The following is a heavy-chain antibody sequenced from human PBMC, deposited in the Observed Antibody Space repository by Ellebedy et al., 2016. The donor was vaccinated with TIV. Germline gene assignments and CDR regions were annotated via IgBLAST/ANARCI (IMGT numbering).Heavy chain of an antibody. Sequence: MPSETLSLTCAVYGGSFGGYFWSWIRQTPEKRLEWIGEINDSGSTDYPPSLTSRVSMSVDLIRKQFTLKLPSVTASDTAVYYCARVLEYHGSGSSDYWGQGIPVTVSS. CDR3: ARVLEYHGSGSSDY. D-gene: IGHD3-10*01. CDR1: GGSFGGYF. CDR2: INDSGST. J-gene: IGHJ4*02. V-gene: IGHV4-34*01.